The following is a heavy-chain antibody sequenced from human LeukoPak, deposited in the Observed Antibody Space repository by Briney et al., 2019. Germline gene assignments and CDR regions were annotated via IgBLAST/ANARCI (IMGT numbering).Heavy chain of an antibody. D-gene: IGHD3-9*01. J-gene: IGHJ6*03. Sequence: GGSLRLSCAASGFTFSSYAMHWVRQAPGRGLEWVAVISYDGSNKYYADSVKGRFTISRDNSKNTLYLQMNSLRAEDTAVYYCARMPLRYFPHYMDVWGKGTTVTVSS. CDR2: ISYDGSNK. CDR1: GFTFSSYA. CDR3: ARMPLRYFPHYMDV. V-gene: IGHV3-30*04.